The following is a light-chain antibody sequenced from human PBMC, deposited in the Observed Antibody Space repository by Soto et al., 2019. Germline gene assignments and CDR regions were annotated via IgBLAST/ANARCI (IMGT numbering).Light chain of an antibody. J-gene: IGKJ1*01. CDR2: DAS. V-gene: IGKV3-15*01. CDR3: QQYNNWPRE. Sequence: EITMAQSPATLSVSPGGRATLSCRASQSVSTNFAWYQQKPGQAPRLLMYDASTRATGIPARFSGSGSGTEFTLTISSLQSEDFAVYYCQQYNNWPREFGQGTKVDIK. CDR1: QSVSTN.